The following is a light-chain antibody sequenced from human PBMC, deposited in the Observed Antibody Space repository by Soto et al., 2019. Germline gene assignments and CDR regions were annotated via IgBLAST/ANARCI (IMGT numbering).Light chain of an antibody. Sequence: DIQMTQYPSTLSASVGDRVTITCRASQSISSWLAWYQQKPGKAPKLLIYKASSLESGVPSRFSGSGSGTEFTLTISSLQPEDVAPYYCQKYNSAPWTFGQGTKVDIK. V-gene: IGKV1-5*03. CDR2: KAS. J-gene: IGKJ1*01. CDR1: QSISSW. CDR3: QKYNSAPWT.